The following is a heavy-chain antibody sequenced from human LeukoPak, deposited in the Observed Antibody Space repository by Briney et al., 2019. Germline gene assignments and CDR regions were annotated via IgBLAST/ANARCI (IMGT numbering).Heavy chain of an antibody. V-gene: IGHV3-21*01. J-gene: IGHJ4*02. CDR1: GFTFSIYS. CDR2: ITSSSNYI. CDR3: ARDRGYFDN. Sequence: GGSLRLSCAACGFTFSIYSMNWVRQDPGKGLEWLSSITSSSNYIYYADSVKGRFTISRDNVQNSLYLQMNSLRAEDTAMYYCARDRGYFDNWGQGTLVTVSS.